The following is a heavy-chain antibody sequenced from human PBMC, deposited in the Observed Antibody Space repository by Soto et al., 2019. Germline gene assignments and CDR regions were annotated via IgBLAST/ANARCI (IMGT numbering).Heavy chain of an antibody. Sequence: QVQLVESGGGVVQPGRSLRLSCAASGFTFSSYAMHWVRQAPGKGLEWVAVISYDGSNKYYADSVKGRFTISRDNSKNTLYLQMNSLRAEDTAVYYCAGVKGDCSSTSCYIVGDYYYYGMDVWGQGTTVTVSS. CDR1: GFTFSSYA. D-gene: IGHD2-2*02. CDR2: ISYDGSNK. J-gene: IGHJ6*02. CDR3: AGVKGDCSSTSCYIVGDYYYYGMDV. V-gene: IGHV3-30-3*01.